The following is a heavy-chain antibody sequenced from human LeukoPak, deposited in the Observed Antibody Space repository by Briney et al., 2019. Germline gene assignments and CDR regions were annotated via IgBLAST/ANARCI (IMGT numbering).Heavy chain of an antibody. CDR2: ISSSGSTI. J-gene: IGHJ4*02. CDR1: GFTFSSYA. CDR3: ARIDDYVWSRRFDY. D-gene: IGHD3-16*01. Sequence: GGSLRLSCAASGFTFSSYAMSWVRQAPGKGLEWVSAISSSGSTIYYGDSVQGRFTIYRDNAKNSLYLQMNSLRAEDTAVYYCARIDDYVWSRRFDYWGQGTLVTVSS. V-gene: IGHV3-48*03.